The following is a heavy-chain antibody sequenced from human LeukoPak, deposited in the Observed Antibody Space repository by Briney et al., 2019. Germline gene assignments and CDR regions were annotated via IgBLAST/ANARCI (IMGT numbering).Heavy chain of an antibody. V-gene: IGHV4-39*01. CDR3: ASQNRYYDFWSGYYTWEYFQH. J-gene: IGHJ1*01. D-gene: IGHD3-3*01. CDR1: GGSISSSSYY. CDR2: IYYSGST. Sequence: PSETLSLTCTASGGSISSSSYYWGWIRQPPGKGLEWIGSIYYSGSTYYNPSLKSRVTISVDTSKNQFSLKLSSVTAADTAVYYCASQNRYYDFWSGYYTWEYFQHWGQGTLVTVSS.